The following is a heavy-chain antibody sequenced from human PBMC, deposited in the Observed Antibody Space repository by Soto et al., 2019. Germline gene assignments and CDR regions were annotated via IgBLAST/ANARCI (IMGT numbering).Heavy chain of an antibody. D-gene: IGHD5-12*01. Sequence: PSETLSLTCTVYGGSVSSGSYYWSWIRQPPGKGLEWIGYVYYSGSTNYNPSLSSRVTISVDTSKNQFSLKLSSVTAADTAVYYCARDRGRDGYNSHYFDYWGQGTLVTVSS. CDR1: GGSVSSGSYY. CDR3: ARDRGRDGYNSHYFDY. V-gene: IGHV4-61*01. CDR2: VYYSGST. J-gene: IGHJ4*02.